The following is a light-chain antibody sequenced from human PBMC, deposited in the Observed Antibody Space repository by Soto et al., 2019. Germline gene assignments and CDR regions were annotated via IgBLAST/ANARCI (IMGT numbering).Light chain of an antibody. Sequence: MTQSPVPLSVSPGERATPSCRASQFIGSNLAWYQQKPAQPPRLLIYDASTRATGIPARFSGSGSGTEFTLTISSLQSEDFDVYYCQQYNNWPPLTFGGGTKVDIK. J-gene: IGKJ4*01. CDR1: QFIGSN. CDR2: DAS. V-gene: IGKV3-15*01. CDR3: QQYNNWPPLT.